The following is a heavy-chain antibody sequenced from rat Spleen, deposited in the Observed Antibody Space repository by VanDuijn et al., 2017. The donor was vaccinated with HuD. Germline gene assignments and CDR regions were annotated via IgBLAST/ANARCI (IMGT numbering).Heavy chain of an antibody. CDR2: ISSDGRRN. CDR1: GFTFSDYY. V-gene: IGHV5-20*01. Sequence: EVQLAGSGGGLVQPGRSLKLSCAASGFTFSDYYMAWVRQAPTKGLEWVASISSDGRRNYYRDSVKGRFTISRDNAKNSLYLQMNSLRSEDTATYYCTRGEEAIGGYWGQGVMVTVSS. J-gene: IGHJ2*01. D-gene: IGHD1-11*01. CDR3: TRGEEAIGGY.